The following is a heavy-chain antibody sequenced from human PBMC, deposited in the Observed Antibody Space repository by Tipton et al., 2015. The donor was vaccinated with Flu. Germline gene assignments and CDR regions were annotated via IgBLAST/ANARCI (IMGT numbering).Heavy chain of an antibody. D-gene: IGHD4-17*01. CDR3: ARHSSTDYGDYLKFDY. CDR2: THHSGST. J-gene: IGHJ4*02. Sequence: GLVKPSETLSLTCAVSGYSISSGYYWGWIRQPPGKGLEWIGSTHHSGSTYYNPSLKSRVTISVDTSKNQFSLKLSSVTAADTAVYYCARHSSTDYGDYLKFDYWGQGTLVTVSS. CDR1: GYSISSGYY. V-gene: IGHV4-38-2*01.